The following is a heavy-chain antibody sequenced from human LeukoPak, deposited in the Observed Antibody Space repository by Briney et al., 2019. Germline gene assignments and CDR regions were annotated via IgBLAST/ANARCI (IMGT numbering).Heavy chain of an antibody. V-gene: IGHV4-39*07. Sequence: SETLSLTCTVSGGSISSSSYYWGWIRQPPAKGLEWIGSIYYSGSTYYNPSLKSRVTISVDTSKNQFSLKLSSVTAADTAVYYCAREPRRAIFGVVNKNWFDPWGQGTLVTVSS. CDR2: IYYSGST. CDR1: GGSISSSSYY. D-gene: IGHD3-3*01. J-gene: IGHJ5*02. CDR3: AREPRRAIFGVVNKNWFDP.